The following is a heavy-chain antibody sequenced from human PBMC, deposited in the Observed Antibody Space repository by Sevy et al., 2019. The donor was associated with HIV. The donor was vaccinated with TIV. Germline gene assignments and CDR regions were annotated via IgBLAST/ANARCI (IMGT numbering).Heavy chain of an antibody. V-gene: IGHV1-18*01. Sequence: ASVKVSCKVSGYTFTSYGISWVRQAPGQGLEWMGWISAYNGNTNYAQKLQGRVTMTTDTSTSTAYMELRSLRSDDTAVYYCARDHGCSGGSCYLYYYYYYGMDVWGQGTTVTVSS. CDR2: ISAYNGNT. D-gene: IGHD2-15*01. J-gene: IGHJ6*02. CDR3: ARDHGCSGGSCYLYYYYYYGMDV. CDR1: GYTFTSYG.